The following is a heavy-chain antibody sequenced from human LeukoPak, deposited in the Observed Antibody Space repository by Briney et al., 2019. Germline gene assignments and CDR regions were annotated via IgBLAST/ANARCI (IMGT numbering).Heavy chain of an antibody. CDR1: GGSISSYY. Sequence: SETLSLTCTVSGGSISSYYWSWIRQPPGKGLEWIGYIYYSGSTNYNPSLKSRVTISVDTSKNQFSLKLSSVTAADTAVYYCARRLRMVRGVIITMDAFDIWGQGTMVTVSS. CDR3: ARRLRMVRGVIITMDAFDI. J-gene: IGHJ3*02. CDR2: IYYSGST. V-gene: IGHV4-59*01. D-gene: IGHD3-10*01.